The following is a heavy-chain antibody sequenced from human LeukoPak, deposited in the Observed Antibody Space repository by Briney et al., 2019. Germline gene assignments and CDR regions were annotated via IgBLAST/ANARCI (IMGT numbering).Heavy chain of an antibody. D-gene: IGHD2-15*01. Sequence: PSETLSLTCTVSGYSISSGYYWCWIRQPPGKGLEWIGSIYHSGSTYYNPSLKSRVTISVDTSKNQFSLKLSSVTAADTAVYYCARYRKAAYYDYYYMDVWGKGTTVTVSS. CDR3: ARYRKAAYYDYYYMDV. CDR1: GYSISSGYY. V-gene: IGHV4-38-2*02. CDR2: IYHSGST. J-gene: IGHJ6*03.